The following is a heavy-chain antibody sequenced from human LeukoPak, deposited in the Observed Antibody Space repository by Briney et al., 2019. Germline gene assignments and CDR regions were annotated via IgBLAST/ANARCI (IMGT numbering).Heavy chain of an antibody. J-gene: IGHJ3*02. CDR1: GGSISSYY. CDR3: ARYCTSGVCPRDAFDI. V-gene: IGHV4-59*01. CDR2: IYYSGST. D-gene: IGHD2-8*01. Sequence: SETLSLTCTVSGGSISSYYWSWIRQPPGKGLEWIGYIYYSGSTNYNPSLKSRVTISVDTSKNQFSLKLSSVTAADTAVYYCARYCTSGVCPRDAFDIWGQGTMVTVSS.